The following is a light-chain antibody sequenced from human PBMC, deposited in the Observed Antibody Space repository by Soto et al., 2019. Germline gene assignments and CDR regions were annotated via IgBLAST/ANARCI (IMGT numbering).Light chain of an antibody. J-gene: IGLJ2*01. CDR1: SSNIGAGYD. CDR2: GNT. CDR3: QSYDNTLSGLAV. Sequence: QSVLAQPPSVSGAPGQRVTISCTGSSSNIGAGYDVHWFQQIPGTAPKLLIFGNTNRPSGVPDRFSGSKSGSSASLAIIGLQAEDEADYYCQSYDNTLSGLAVFGGGTKLTVL. V-gene: IGLV1-40*01.